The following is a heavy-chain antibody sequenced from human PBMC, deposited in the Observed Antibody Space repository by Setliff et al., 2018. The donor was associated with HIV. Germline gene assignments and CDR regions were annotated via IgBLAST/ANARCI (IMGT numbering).Heavy chain of an antibody. CDR1: GYTFTKYD. Sequence: ASVKVSCKASGYTFTKYDMTWVRQAPGQGLEWVGCINTNTGSPTYAQGRTGRFVFSLDTSVNRAYLQVSSLETEDTPLYYCSRDLPLPGIAVAASMGRDYYYSMDVWGQGTTVTVSS. V-gene: IGHV7-4-1*02. CDR3: SRDLPLPGIAVAASMGRDYYYSMDV. CDR2: INTNTGSP. J-gene: IGHJ6*02. D-gene: IGHD6-19*01.